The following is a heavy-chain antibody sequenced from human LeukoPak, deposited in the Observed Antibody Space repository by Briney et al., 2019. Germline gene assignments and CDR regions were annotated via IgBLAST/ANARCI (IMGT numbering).Heavy chain of an antibody. J-gene: IGHJ4*02. CDR2: IYYIGST. CDR3: ARVVGATGSSDY. V-gene: IGHV4-59*01. CDR1: GGSISSDY. D-gene: IGHD1-26*01. Sequence: SETLSLTCTVSGGSISSDYWSWIRQPPGKGLEWIGYIYYIGSTNYNPSLKSRITISVDTSKSHFSLKLSSGTAADTAVYYCARVVGATGSSDYGGQGTLVTVSS.